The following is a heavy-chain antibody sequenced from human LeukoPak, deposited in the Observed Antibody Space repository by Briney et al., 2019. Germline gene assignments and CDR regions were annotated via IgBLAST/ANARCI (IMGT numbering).Heavy chain of an antibody. V-gene: IGHV3-23*01. CDR2: ISSGGGYT. CDR1: GFAFSTYA. CDR3: ASYCSSRCSPSGFDF. D-gene: IGHD2-2*01. Sequence: GRSLRLSCAASGFAFSTYAMSWVRQAPGKGLEWVSAISSGGGYTYHADSVKGRFTISRDDSKNTLYLQMSSLRAEDTAVYYCASYCSSRCSPSGFDFWGRGTLVTVSS. J-gene: IGHJ4*02.